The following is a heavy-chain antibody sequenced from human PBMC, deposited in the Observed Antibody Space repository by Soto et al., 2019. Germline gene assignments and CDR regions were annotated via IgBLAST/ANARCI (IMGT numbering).Heavy chain of an antibody. V-gene: IGHV1-46*01. CDR2: INPSGGST. J-gene: IGHJ3*02. CDR1: GYTFTSYY. Sequence: AASVKVSFKASGYTFTSYYMHWVRQAPGQGLEWMGIINPSGGSTSYAQKFQGRVTMTRDTSTSTVYMELSSLRSEDTAVYYCARGRIVVVITTHDAFDIWGQGTMVTVSS. CDR3: ARGRIVVVITTHDAFDI. D-gene: IGHD3-22*01.